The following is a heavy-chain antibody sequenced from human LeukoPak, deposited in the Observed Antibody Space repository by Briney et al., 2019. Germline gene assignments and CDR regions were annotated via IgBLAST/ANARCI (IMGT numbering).Heavy chain of an antibody. CDR3: ARDRGSTEFDY. CDR2: MRYDGSNQ. CDR1: GFTFSSYG. V-gene: IGHV3-30*02. Sequence: GGSLRLSCAASGFTFSSYGMHWVRQAPGKGLEWVAFMRYDGSNQYYADSVKGRFTISRDTSKNTLYLQMNSLRAEDTAVYYCARDRGSTEFDYWGQGTLVTVSS. J-gene: IGHJ4*02. D-gene: IGHD6-13*01.